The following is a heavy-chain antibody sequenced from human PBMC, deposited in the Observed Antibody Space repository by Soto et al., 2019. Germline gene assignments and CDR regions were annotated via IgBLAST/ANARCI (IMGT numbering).Heavy chain of an antibody. CDR3: AKDRTLLWFGELLYSSRPSYGMDV. J-gene: IGHJ6*02. V-gene: IGHV3-23*01. D-gene: IGHD3-10*01. CDR1: GFTFSSYA. CDR2: ISGSGGST. Sequence: PGGSLRLSCAASGFTFSSYAMSWVRQAPGKGLEWVSAISGSGGSTYYADSVKGRFTISRDNSKNTLYLQMNSLRAEDTAVYYCAKDRTLLWFGELLYSSRPSYGMDVWGQGTTVTVSS.